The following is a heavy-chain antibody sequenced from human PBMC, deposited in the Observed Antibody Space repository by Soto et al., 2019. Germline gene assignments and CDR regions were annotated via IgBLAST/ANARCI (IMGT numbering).Heavy chain of an antibody. CDR3: AKAGGIAVPGSHLDY. Sequence: EVQLLESGGRLVQPGGSLRLSCAASGFTFSSYAMNWVRQAPGKGLEWVSAISGSGRSTDYADSVEGRFTISRDNSKNHLYLQMSSLRAEDTAVYYCAKAGGIAVPGSHLDYWGQGTLVTVSS. CDR2: ISGSGRST. J-gene: IGHJ4*02. D-gene: IGHD6-19*01. V-gene: IGHV3-23*01. CDR1: GFTFSSYA.